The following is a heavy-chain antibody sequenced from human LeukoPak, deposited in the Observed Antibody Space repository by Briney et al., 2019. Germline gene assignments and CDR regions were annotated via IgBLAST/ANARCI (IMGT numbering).Heavy chain of an antibody. CDR1: GGSISSYY. V-gene: IGHV4-59*01. J-gene: IGHJ4*02. D-gene: IGHD3-10*01. CDR2: IYYSGTT. CDR3: ARSGGAYRFFDY. Sequence: PSETLSLTCTVSGGSISSYYWSWIRQPPGKGLEWIGYIYYSGTTDYNPSLKSRATISVDTSNSQFSLKVSSVTAADTAVYYCARSGGAYRFFDYWGRGTLAPVSS.